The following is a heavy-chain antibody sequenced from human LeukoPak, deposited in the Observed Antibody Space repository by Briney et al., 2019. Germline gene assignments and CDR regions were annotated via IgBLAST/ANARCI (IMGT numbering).Heavy chain of an antibody. CDR3: ARPDH. J-gene: IGHJ4*02. CDR1: GFTFTSYE. Sequence: PGGSLRLSCAASGFTFTSYEMSWVRQAPGKGLEWISYISSSGDTTYYADSVKGRFTIFRDNSKNSVYLQMSSLRAEDTATYYCARPDHWGRDPWSPSPQ. V-gene: IGHV3-48*03. D-gene: IGHD1-14*01. CDR2: ISSSGDTT.